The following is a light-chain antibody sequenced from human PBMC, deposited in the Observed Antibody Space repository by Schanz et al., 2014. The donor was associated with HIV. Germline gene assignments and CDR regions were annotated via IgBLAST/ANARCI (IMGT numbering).Light chain of an antibody. J-gene: IGKJ2*01. Sequence: AIQLTQSPSSLSASVGDRVTITCRASQGIRSYLAWYQQKPGKAPELLIYAASSFQSGVPSRFSGSGYGTDFTLTISGLQPDDFATYYCLQYYTYPFTFGQGTKLQIK. V-gene: IGKV1-6*01. CDR3: LQYYTYPFT. CDR1: QGIRSY. CDR2: AAS.